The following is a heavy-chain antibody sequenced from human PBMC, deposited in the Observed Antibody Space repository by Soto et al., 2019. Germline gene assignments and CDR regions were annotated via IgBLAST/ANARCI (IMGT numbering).Heavy chain of an antibody. CDR1: GYSFTSYW. V-gene: IGHV5-51*01. J-gene: IGHJ3*02. CDR3: AIPRADILTDYGAWDM. D-gene: IGHD3-9*01. Sequence: GESLKISCKGSGYSFTSYWIGWVRQMPGKGLEWMGIIYPGDSDTRYSPSFQGQVTISADKSISTAYLQWSSLKASDTAMYYCAIPRADILTDYGAWDMCGQGTTVTVS. CDR2: IYPGDSDT.